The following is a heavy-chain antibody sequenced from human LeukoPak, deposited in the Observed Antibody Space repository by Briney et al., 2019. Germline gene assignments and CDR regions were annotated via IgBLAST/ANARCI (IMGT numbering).Heavy chain of an antibody. Sequence: GGSLRLSCAASGFTFSGSAMHWVRQASGKGLEWVGRIRSKANSYATAYAASVKGRFTISRDDSKNTAYLQMNSLRAEDTAVYYCARGVSQGANKWFNMGYFDYWGQGTLVTVSS. D-gene: IGHD3-22*01. CDR3: ARGVSQGANKWFNMGYFDY. J-gene: IGHJ4*02. CDR1: GFTFSGSA. CDR2: IRSKANSYAT. V-gene: IGHV3-73*01.